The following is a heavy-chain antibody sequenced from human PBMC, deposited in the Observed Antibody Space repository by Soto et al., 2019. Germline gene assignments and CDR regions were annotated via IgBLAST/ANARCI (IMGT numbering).Heavy chain of an antibody. CDR1: GGTFSSYT. Sequence: GASVKVSCKASGGTFSSYTISWVRQAPGQRLEWMGRIIPILGIANYAQKFQGRVTITADKSTSTAYMELSSLRSEDTAVYYCARADNMATVYCSSTSCYFDYRGQGSLVTVSS. J-gene: IGHJ4*02. CDR3: ARADNMATVYCSSTSCYFDY. V-gene: IGHV1-69*02. D-gene: IGHD2-2*01. CDR2: IIPILGIA.